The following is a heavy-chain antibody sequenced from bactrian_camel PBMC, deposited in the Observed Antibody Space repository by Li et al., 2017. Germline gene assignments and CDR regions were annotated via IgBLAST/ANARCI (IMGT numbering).Heavy chain of an antibody. CDR2: GSSTTREGGGST. V-gene: IGHV3S63*01. D-gene: IGHD4*01. J-gene: IGHJ4*01. CDR3: AHGFSDYPPADDDSWRLAMEYNY. CDR1: GLTTNLNC. Sequence: VQLVESGGGSVQAGGSLRLSCVASGLTTNLNCMGWFRQAPGREREGVAALVPYGSSTTREGGGSTSYNDAVKGRFNISQDNAKSTVYLQMRNLKPEDSAMYYCAHGFSDYPPADDDSWRLAMEYNYWGQGTQVTVS.